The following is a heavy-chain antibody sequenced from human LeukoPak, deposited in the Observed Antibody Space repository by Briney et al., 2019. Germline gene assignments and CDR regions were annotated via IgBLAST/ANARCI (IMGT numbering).Heavy chain of an antibody. CDR3: ARDIVVVVAATYYYYYGMDV. J-gene: IGHJ6*02. CDR1: GFTFSGYW. D-gene: IGHD2-15*01. CDR2: INSDGSST. Sequence: GGSLRLSCAASGFTFSGYWMHWVRQAPGKGLVWVSRINSDGSSTTYADSVKGRFTISRDNAKNTLYLQMNSLRAEDTAVYYCARDIVVVVAATYYYYYGMDVWGQGTTVTVSS. V-gene: IGHV3-74*01.